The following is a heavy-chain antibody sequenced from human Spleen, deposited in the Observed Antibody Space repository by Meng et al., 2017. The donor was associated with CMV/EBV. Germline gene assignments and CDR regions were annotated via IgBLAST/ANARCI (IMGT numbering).Heavy chain of an antibody. J-gene: IGHJ4*02. Sequence: KISCKVSGFTFTTSAVQWVRQARGQRLEWIGWIVVGSGNTNYAQKFQERVTITRDMSTSTAYMELSSLRSGDTAVYYCAAEGSSDYFDYWGQGTLVTVSS. D-gene: IGHD6-6*01. V-gene: IGHV1-58*01. CDR2: IVVGSGNT. CDR3: AAEGSSDYFDY. CDR1: GFTFTTSA.